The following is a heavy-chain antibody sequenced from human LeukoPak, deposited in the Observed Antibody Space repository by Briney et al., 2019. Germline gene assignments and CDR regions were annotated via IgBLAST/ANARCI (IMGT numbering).Heavy chain of an antibody. V-gene: IGHV1-18*01. D-gene: IGHD3-22*01. CDR2: ISAYNGNT. CDR3: ARGGEGYYDSSGYDAFDI. J-gene: IGHJ3*02. CDR1: GYTFTSYG. Sequence: ASVRVSCTASGYTFTSYGISWVRQAPGQGLEWMGWISAYNGNTNYAQKLQGRVTMITDTSTSTAYMELRSLRSDDTAVYYCARGGEGYYDSSGYDAFDIWGQGTMVTVSS.